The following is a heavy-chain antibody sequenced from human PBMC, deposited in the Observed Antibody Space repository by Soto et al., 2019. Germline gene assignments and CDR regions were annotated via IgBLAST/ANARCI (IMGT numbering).Heavy chain of an antibody. V-gene: IGHV3-23*01. J-gene: IGHJ3*02. CDR3: AKTANGWFSAFDI. D-gene: IGHD6-19*01. Sequence: EVQLLESGGGLVQPGGSLRLSCAASGFTFSSYAMSWVRQAPGKGLEWVSAISGSGGTTYYADSVKGRFTFSRDNSKNTLYLQMTSLRAADTAVYYCAKTANGWFSAFDIGGQGTMVTVSS. CDR2: ISGSGGTT. CDR1: GFTFSSYA.